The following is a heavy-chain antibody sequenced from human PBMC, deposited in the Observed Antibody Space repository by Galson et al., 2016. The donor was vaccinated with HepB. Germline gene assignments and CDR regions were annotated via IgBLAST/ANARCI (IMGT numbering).Heavy chain of an antibody. V-gene: IGHV3-23*01. CDR1: GFTFSTYG. Sequence: SLRLSCAASGFTFSTYGMSWVRRAPGKGPEWVSATGASGVSTYYADSVKGRFTISRDNSMNTLNLQMNNLRAVDTAVYYCARLWADGSTGVAFDIWGQGTMVTVSS. CDR2: TGASGVST. CDR3: ARLWADGSTGVAFDI. D-gene: IGHD5-24*01. J-gene: IGHJ3*02.